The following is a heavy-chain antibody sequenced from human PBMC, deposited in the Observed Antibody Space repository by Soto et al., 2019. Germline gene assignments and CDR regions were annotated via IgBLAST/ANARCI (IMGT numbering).Heavy chain of an antibody. CDR3: ARILYGSGSYPYYFDY. D-gene: IGHD3-10*01. CDR1: GFSLSTSGVG. J-gene: IGHJ4*02. CDR2: IYWNDDK. V-gene: IGHV2-5*01. Sequence: QITLKESGPPLVKPTQTLTLTCTFSGFSLSTSGVGVGWIRQPPGKALEWLALIYWNDDKRYSPSLKSRLTITKDTSKNQVVLTMTNMDPVDTATYYCARILYGSGSYPYYFDYWGQGTLVTVSS.